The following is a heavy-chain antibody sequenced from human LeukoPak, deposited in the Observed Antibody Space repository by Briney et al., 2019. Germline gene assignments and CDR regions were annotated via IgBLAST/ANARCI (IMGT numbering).Heavy chain of an antibody. CDR3: ARGRLARSPYFDY. Sequence: SETLSLTCTVSGGSISGYYWNWIRQPPGKGLEWIGYIYYSGSTDYNPSLKSRVTISVETSKNQFSLNLSSVTAADTAVYYCARGRLARSPYFDYWGQGTLVTVSS. CDR2: IYYSGST. D-gene: IGHD6-19*01. J-gene: IGHJ4*02. CDR1: GGSISGYY. V-gene: IGHV4-59*01.